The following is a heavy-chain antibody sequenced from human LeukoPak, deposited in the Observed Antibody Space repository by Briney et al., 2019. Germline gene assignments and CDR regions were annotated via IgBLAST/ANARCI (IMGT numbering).Heavy chain of an antibody. Sequence: PSETLSLTCTVSGYSISSGYYWGWIRQPPGKGLEWIGSIYHSGSTYYNPSLKSRVTISVDTSKNQFSLKLSSVTAADTAVYYCARDLSGSYLYWFDPWGQGTLVTVSS. CDR1: GYSISSGYY. J-gene: IGHJ5*02. CDR3: ARDLSGSYLYWFDP. V-gene: IGHV4-38-2*02. CDR2: IYHSGST. D-gene: IGHD1-26*01.